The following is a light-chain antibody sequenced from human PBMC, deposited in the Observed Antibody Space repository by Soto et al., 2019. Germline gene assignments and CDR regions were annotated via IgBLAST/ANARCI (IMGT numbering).Light chain of an antibody. CDR3: SSYTSSSIDYV. J-gene: IGLJ1*01. Sequence: QSALTQPASVSGSPGQSITISCTGTSSDVGGYNYVSWYQQHPGKAPKLMIYEVSNRPSGVSNRFSGSKSGNTASLTISGLQAEDESDYYCSSYTSSSIDYVVGTGTKVTVL. V-gene: IGLV2-14*01. CDR2: EVS. CDR1: SSDVGGYNY.